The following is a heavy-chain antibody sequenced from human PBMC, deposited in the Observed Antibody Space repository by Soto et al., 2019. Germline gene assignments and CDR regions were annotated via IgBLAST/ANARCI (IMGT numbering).Heavy chain of an antibody. CDR3: ARDIAPGATTPYYFDY. V-gene: IGHV3-48*02. CDR1: GFTFSSYS. CDR2: ISSSSSTI. D-gene: IGHD1-26*01. Sequence: EVQLVESGGGLVQSGGPLRLSCAASGFTFSSYSMNWVRQAPGKGLEWVSYISSSSSTIYYADSVKGRFTISRDNAKNSLYLQMNSLRDEDTAVYYCARDIAPGATTPYYFDYWGQGTLVTVSS. J-gene: IGHJ4*02.